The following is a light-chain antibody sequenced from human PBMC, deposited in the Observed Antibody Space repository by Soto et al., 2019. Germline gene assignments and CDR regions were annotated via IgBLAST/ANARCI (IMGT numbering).Light chain of an antibody. CDR1: QDISSY. J-gene: IGKJ4*01. CDR2: AAS. Sequence: DIQLTQSPSFLSASVGDRVTITCRASQDISSYLAWYQQKPGEAPKFLIYAASTLRGGVPSRFSGSGSGTDFTLTISSLEPEDSAVYYCQYRGIWPPGATFGGGTKVEIK. V-gene: IGKV1-9*01. CDR3: QYRGIWPPGAT.